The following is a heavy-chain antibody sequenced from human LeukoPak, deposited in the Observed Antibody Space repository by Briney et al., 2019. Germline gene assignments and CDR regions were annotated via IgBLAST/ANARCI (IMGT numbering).Heavy chain of an antibody. CDR2: INQDESKA. Sequence: PGGSLRLSCAVSGFTFRNYLMHWVCQAPGQGLVWVSRINQDESKAYADSVRGRFTVSRDNAKNMLYLHLSGLRAEDTAVYFCGRGGDGIDFWGQGTTVIVSS. CDR1: GFTFRNYL. V-gene: IGHV3-74*01. J-gene: IGHJ3*01. CDR3: GRGGDGIDF. D-gene: IGHD5-24*01.